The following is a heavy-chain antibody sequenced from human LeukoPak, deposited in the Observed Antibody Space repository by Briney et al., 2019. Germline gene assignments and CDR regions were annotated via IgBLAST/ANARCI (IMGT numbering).Heavy chain of an antibody. CDR2: FSGSGGST. CDR1: GFIFSNYA. CDR3: ARDDPYSSFDY. V-gene: IGHV3-23*01. D-gene: IGHD4-11*01. Sequence: PGGSLRLSCAASGFIFSNYAMSWVRQAPGKGLQWVSAFSGSGGSTYYADSVKGRFTISRDNSRNTLYLQMNSLRAEDTAVYYCARDDPYSSFDYWGQGTLVIVSS. J-gene: IGHJ4*02.